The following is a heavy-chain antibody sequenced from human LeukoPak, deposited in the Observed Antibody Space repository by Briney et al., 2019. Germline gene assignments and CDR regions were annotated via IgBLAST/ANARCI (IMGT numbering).Heavy chain of an antibody. V-gene: IGHV3-9*01. D-gene: IGHD5-24*01. CDR1: GFTFDDYA. J-gene: IGHJ4*02. CDR3: AKEGRSLQTY. Sequence: GRSLRLSCAASGFTFDDYAMHWVRQAPGKGLEWVSGISWNSGSIGYADSVKGRFTISRDNAKNSLYLQMNSLRVEDTAVYYCAKEGRSLQTYWGQGTLVTVSS. CDR2: ISWNSGSI.